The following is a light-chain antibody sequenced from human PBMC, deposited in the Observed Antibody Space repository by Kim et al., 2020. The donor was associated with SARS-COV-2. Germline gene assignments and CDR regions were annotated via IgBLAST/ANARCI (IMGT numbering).Light chain of an antibody. CDR1: KLGDKY. J-gene: IGLJ2*01. V-gene: IGLV3-1*01. Sequence: GAPGQTASITCSGGKLGDKYVSWYQQKAGQSPVLVIYHDTRRPSGNPERFSGANSGSTATLTISGTQAMDEADYYCLAWDRFTGVFGGGTQLTVL. CDR3: LAWDRFTGV. CDR2: HDT.